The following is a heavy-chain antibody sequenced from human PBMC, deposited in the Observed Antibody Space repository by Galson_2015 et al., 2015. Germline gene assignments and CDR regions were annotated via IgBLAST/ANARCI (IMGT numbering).Heavy chain of an antibody. V-gene: IGHV3-30*03. CDR1: GFTFSSYG. Sequence: SLRLSCAASGFTFSSYGMHWVRQAPGKGLEWVAVISYDGSNKYYADSVKGRFTISRDNSKNSLYLQMNSLRDEDTAVYYCAREQGYYYYMDVWGKGTTVTVSS. CDR2: ISYDGSNK. J-gene: IGHJ6*03. CDR3: AREQGYYYYMDV.